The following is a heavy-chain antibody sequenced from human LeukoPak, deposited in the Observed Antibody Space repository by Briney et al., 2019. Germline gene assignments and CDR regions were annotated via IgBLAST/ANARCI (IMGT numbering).Heavy chain of an antibody. CDR2: IYSGGST. CDR3: ARALVGATRY. D-gene: IGHD1-26*01. Sequence: GGSLRLSCAASGFTVSSNYMSWVRQAPGKGLEWVSVIYSGGSTYYADSVRGRFTISRDNSKNTLYLQMNSLRAEDTAVYYCARALVGATRYWGQGTLVTVSS. J-gene: IGHJ4*02. V-gene: IGHV3-66*01. CDR1: GFTVSSNY.